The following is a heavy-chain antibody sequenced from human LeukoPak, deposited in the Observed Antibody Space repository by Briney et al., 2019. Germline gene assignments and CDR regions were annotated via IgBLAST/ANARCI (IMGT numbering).Heavy chain of an antibody. Sequence: PAGSLRLSCAASGFTFSSYAMSWVRQPPGKGLEWIGSIYHSGTTYSGSTYYNPSLKSRVTISLDTSKNQFSLKVGSMTAADTAVYYCARAGGYGLIDYWGQGTMVTVSS. J-gene: IGHJ4*02. CDR3: ARAGGYGLIDY. CDR2: IYHSGTTYSGST. CDR1: GFTFSSYA. V-gene: IGHV4-38-2*01. D-gene: IGHD5-18*01.